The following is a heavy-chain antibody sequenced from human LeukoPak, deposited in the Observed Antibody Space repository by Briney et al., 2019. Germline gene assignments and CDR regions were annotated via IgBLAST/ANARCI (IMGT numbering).Heavy chain of an antibody. CDR1: GYTFTSYG. D-gene: IGHD1-7*01. Sequence: ASVKVSCKASGYTFTSYGISWVRQAPGQGLEWVGWISAYNGNTNYAQKLQGRLTMTTDTSTSTAYMELRSLRSGETAGYYRARASNYHDGFDIWGPGKMVTRSS. CDR2: ISAYNGNT. V-gene: IGHV1-18*01. CDR3: ARASNYHDGFDI. J-gene: IGHJ3*02.